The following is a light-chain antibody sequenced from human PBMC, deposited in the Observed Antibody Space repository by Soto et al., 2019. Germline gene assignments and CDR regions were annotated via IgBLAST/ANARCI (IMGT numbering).Light chain of an antibody. CDR1: QSVFSRFRNKNY. CDR3: QQYYTTPTWT. J-gene: IGKJ1*01. CDR2: WAS. V-gene: IGKV4-1*01. Sequence: DIVMTQSPDSLTLSLGEGATINCKSSQSVFSRFRNKNYLGWFQQKPGQTPRLLIYWASTRESGVSDRFSGSGSGTDFTLTIDSLQAEDVAVYYCQQYYTTPTWTFGQGTKVDIK.